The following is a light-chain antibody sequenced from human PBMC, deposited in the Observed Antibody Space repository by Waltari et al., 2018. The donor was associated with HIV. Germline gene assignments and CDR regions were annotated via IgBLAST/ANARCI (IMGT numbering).Light chain of an antibody. J-gene: IGKJ2*01. CDR1: QGINTF. Sequence: DIQMTQSPSSLSASVGDRVTITCRASQGINTFLNWYQQRPGKAPKLLIYTASTLANGVPSRFGGSGSGTDFTLTVTSLQPEYFATYYCQQSYSTPFAFGQGTKLEIK. CDR3: QQSYSTPFA. V-gene: IGKV1-39*01. CDR2: TAS.